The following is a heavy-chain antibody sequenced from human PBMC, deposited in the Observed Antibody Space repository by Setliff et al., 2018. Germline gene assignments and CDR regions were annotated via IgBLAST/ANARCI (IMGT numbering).Heavy chain of an antibody. V-gene: IGHV4-39*01. Sequence: PSETLSLTCSVSAGAIGRSGYYWGWIRQSPGKGLEWIGSVHYNGNAYYTPSLKSRLTVSVDTAKNQFSLRLTSVTVADTAVYYCARHQGAYGSSEWYETYYFDYWGPGALVTVSS. CDR3: ARHQGAYGSSEWYETYYFDY. D-gene: IGHD3-3*01. CDR1: AGAIGRSGYY. CDR2: VHYNGNA. J-gene: IGHJ4*02.